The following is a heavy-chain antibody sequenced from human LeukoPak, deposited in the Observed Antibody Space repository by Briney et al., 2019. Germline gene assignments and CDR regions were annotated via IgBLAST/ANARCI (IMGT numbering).Heavy chain of an antibody. CDR2: MNPNSGNT. Sequence: PGASVKASCKASGYTFTSYDINWVRQATGQGLEWMGWMNPNSGNTGYAQKFQGRVTMTRNTSISTAYMELSSLRSEDTAVYYCATRPYGSGWSDYWGQGTPVTVSS. V-gene: IGHV1-8*01. D-gene: IGHD6-19*01. CDR1: GYTFTSYD. CDR3: ATRPYGSGWSDY. J-gene: IGHJ4*02.